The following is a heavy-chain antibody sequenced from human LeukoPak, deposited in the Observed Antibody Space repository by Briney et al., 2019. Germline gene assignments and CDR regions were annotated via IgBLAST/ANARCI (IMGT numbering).Heavy chain of an antibody. CDR2: IKQDGSEK. J-gene: IGHJ6*03. D-gene: IGHD3-22*01. Sequence: GSLRLSCAASGFTFSSYWMSWVRQAPGKVLEWVANIKQDGSEKYYVDSVKGRFTISRDNAKNSLYLQMNSLRAEDTAVYYCARDYYYDSSGYYYYYYMDVWGKGTTVTVSS. CDR1: GFTFSSYW. CDR3: ARDYYYDSSGYYYYYYMDV. V-gene: IGHV3-7*01.